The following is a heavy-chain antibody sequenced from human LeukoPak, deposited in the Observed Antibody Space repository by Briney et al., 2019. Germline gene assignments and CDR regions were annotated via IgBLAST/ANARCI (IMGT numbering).Heavy chain of an antibody. D-gene: IGHD2-15*01. Sequence: GGSLRLSCAASGFNFANHAMSWVRQAPGKGLEWVSAISNNGGYTYYADSVQGRFTISRDNSKSTLCLQMNSLRAEDTAVYYCAKQLGYCSDGSCYFPYWGQGTLVTVSS. CDR3: AKQLGYCSDGSCYFPY. J-gene: IGHJ4*02. V-gene: IGHV3-23*01. CDR2: ISNNGGYT. CDR1: GFNFANHA.